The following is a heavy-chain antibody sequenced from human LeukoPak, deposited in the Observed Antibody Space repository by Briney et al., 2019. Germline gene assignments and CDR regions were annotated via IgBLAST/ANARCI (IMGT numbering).Heavy chain of an antibody. J-gene: IGHJ4*02. CDR1: GFTFSSYW. CDR2: IWYDGSNE. Sequence: PGGSLRLSCAASGFTFSSYWMSWVRQAPGKGLQWVAVIWYDGSNEHYADSVKGRFTISRDNSQNTLYLQMNSLRAEDTAVYYCARDYWSGNFYFDYWGQGTLVTVSS. D-gene: IGHD3-3*01. V-gene: IGHV3-33*08. CDR3: ARDYWSGNFYFDY.